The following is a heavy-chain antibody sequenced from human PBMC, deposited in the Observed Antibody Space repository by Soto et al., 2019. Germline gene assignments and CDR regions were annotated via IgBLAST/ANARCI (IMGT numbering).Heavy chain of an antibody. J-gene: IGHJ4*02. CDR1: GYTFTSYG. Sequence: QVQLVQSGGEVKKPGASVKVSCKASGYTFTSYGISWVRQAPGQGLEWMGWFNAYNGNTNCAQKVQGRVTMTTDTSTSTSYMELRSLRSDDTAVYYCARDVGYGLIDCWGQGTLVTVSS. CDR2: FNAYNGNT. V-gene: IGHV1-18*01. CDR3: ARDVGYGLIDC. D-gene: IGHD5-18*01.